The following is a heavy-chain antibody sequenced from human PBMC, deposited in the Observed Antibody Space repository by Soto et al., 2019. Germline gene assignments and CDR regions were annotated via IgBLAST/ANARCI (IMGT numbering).Heavy chain of an antibody. Sequence: GGSLRLSWAASGSTLSNHNMNWIRQAQGKGLEWVSYISGSSDTIYYADSVKGRFTISRDNAKNSLYLQMDSLRDEDTAVYYCARDHGGSTWFVGIYYYFGVDVWGQGTTVTVSS. D-gene: IGHD6-13*01. CDR2: ISGSSDTI. J-gene: IGHJ6*02. V-gene: IGHV3-48*02. CDR1: GSTLSNHN. CDR3: ARDHGGSTWFVGIYYYFGVDV.